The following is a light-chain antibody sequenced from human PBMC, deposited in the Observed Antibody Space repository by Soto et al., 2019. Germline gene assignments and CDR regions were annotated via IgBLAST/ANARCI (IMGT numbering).Light chain of an antibody. J-gene: IGKJ4*01. CDR2: GAS. CDR3: QQHSRSIT. CDR1: QSVNNNY. Sequence: VLTQSPGTLSLSPGERATLSCRASQSVNNNYLARYQQKPGQSPRLLIYGASIRATAIPDRFSGSGSGTDFTLTISRLEPEDSAVYYCQQHSRSITFGGGTKVEIK. V-gene: IGKV3-20*01.